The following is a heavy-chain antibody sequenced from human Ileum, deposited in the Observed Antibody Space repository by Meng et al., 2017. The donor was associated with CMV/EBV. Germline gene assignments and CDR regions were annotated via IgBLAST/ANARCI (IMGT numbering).Heavy chain of an antibody. CDR1: FRGYW. CDR2: ISSDGTGS. V-gene: IGHV3-74*03. CDR3: ARADIGITVAGARTRFDP. Sequence: FRGYWMHWVRQVPGKGLVWVARISSDGTGSTYAASVRGRFTIYRDNAENTLYLQMNSLRAEDTALYYCARADIGITVAGARTRFDPWGQGTLVTVSS. D-gene: IGHD1-20*01. J-gene: IGHJ5*02.